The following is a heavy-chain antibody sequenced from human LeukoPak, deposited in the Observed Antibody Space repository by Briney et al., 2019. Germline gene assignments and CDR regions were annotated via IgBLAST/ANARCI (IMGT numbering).Heavy chain of an antibody. J-gene: IGHJ3*02. CDR3: ARGRSYYYDSSGPDAFDI. D-gene: IGHD3-22*01. V-gene: IGHV4-39*01. CDR1: GGSISSTSYY. Sequence: SETLSLTCTVSGGSISSTSYYWGWIRQPPGKGLEWIGNIYYSGSTYYNPSLKSRVTISVDTSKNQFSLKLSSVTAADTAVYYCARGRSYYYDSSGPDAFDIWGQGTMVTVSS. CDR2: IYYSGST.